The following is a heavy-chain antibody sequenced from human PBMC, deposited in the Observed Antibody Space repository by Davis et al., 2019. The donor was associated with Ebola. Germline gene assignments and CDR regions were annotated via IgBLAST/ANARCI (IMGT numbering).Heavy chain of an antibody. CDR2: IIPIFGTA. CDR3: AREVSYCSGGSCDWFDP. J-gene: IGHJ5*02. CDR1: GYTFTSYG. Sequence: SVKVSCKASGYTFTSYGISWVRQAPGQGLEWMGGIIPIFGTANYAQKFQGRVTITADESTSTAYMELSSLRSEDTAVYYCAREVSYCSGGSCDWFDPWGQGTLVTVPS. V-gene: IGHV1-69*13. D-gene: IGHD2-15*01.